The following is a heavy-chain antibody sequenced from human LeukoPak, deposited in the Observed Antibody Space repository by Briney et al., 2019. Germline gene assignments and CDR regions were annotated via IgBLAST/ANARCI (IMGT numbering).Heavy chain of an antibody. CDR2: IKQDGSEK. V-gene: IGHV3-7*01. J-gene: IGHJ4*02. Sequence: GGSLRLSCAASGFTFSSYWMSWVRQAPGKGPEWVANIKQDGSEKYYVDSVKGRFTISRDNAKNSLYLQMNSLRAEDTAVYYCARVGSLGYCSGGSCPGDYWGQGTLVTVSS. CDR1: GFTFSSYW. D-gene: IGHD2-15*01. CDR3: ARVGSLGYCSGGSCPGDY.